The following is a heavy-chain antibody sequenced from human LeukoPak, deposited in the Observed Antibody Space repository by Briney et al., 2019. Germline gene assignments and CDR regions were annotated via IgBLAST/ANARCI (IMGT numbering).Heavy chain of an antibody. V-gene: IGHV3-23*01. CDR2: ISGSGSST. Sequence: GGSLRLSCAASGFTFSSYAMSWVRQAPGKGLEWVSGISGSGSSTNYADSVKGRFTISRDNSKNTLYLQMNSLRAEDTAVYYCAKFGYSDWLSHFDYWGQGTLVIVSS. J-gene: IGHJ4*02. CDR3: AKFGYSDWLSHFDY. CDR1: GFTFSSYA. D-gene: IGHD3-9*01.